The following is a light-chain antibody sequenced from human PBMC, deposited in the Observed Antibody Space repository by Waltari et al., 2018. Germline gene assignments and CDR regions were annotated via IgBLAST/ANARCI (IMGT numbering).Light chain of an antibody. Sequence: EIVLTQSPATLSLSPGERATLSCSASQSVSSYLAWYQQKPGQAPRLLIYDASNRATGIPARFSGSGSGTVFTLAISSLDPEDFAVYYCQQRSNWPLTFGGGTKVEIK. CDR3: QQRSNWPLT. V-gene: IGKV3-11*01. J-gene: IGKJ4*01. CDR1: QSVSSY. CDR2: DAS.